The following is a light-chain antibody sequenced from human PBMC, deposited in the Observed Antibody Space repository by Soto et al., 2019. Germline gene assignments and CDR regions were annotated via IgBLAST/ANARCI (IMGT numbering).Light chain of an antibody. CDR1: SIGSKG. J-gene: IGLJ3*02. CDR3: QVWDSSSDLYWV. Sequence: SYELTQPHSVSVATAQRARITFWGYSIGSKGVHWYQQKPGQDPVLAIYSDSSRPSGIPERFSGSNPGNTTTLTISRIEAGDEADYYCQVWDSSSDLYWVFGGGTKLTVL. V-gene: IGLV3-12*01. CDR2: SDS.